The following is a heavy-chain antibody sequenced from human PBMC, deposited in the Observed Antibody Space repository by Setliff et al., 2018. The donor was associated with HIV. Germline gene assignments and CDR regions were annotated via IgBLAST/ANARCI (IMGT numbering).Heavy chain of an antibody. CDR2: VSSRGDT. V-gene: IGHV4-61*02. CDR3: AREDYYYYGMDV. J-gene: IGHJ6*02. Sequence: SSETLSLTCTVSDSGTYYWSWIRQPAGKGLEWIGRVSSRGDTNYNPSLKSRVTISVDTSKNQFSLKLSSVTAADTAVYYCAREDYYYYGMDVWGQGTTVTVSS. CDR1: DSGTYY.